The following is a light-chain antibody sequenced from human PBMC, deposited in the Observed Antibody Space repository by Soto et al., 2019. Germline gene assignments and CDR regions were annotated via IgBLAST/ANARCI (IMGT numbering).Light chain of an antibody. CDR3: QQSYSSPPT. Sequence: DVQLTQSPSFLSTSVGDRVTITCRASQGIGSYLAWYQQKPGKAPKFLVCLASTLQSGVPSRFSGSRSGPDFTLTISSLQPEDFATYYCQQSYSSPPTFGQGTKVDIK. CDR2: LAS. CDR1: QGIGSY. J-gene: IGKJ1*01. V-gene: IGKV1-39*01.